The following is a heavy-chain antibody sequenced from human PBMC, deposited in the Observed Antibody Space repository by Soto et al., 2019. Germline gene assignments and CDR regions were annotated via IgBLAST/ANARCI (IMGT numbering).Heavy chain of an antibody. CDR2: IDPSDSYT. D-gene: IGHD3-3*01. CDR1: GYSFTSYW. V-gene: IGHV5-10-1*01. J-gene: IGHJ4*02. CDR3: ARGGYDFWSGYYHSIDY. Sequence: GGSLKICCKVSGYSFTSYWISWVRQMPGKGLEWMGRIDPSDSYTNYSPSFQGHVTISADKSISTAYLQWSSLKASDTAMYYCARGGYDFWSGYYHSIDYWGQGTLVTVSS.